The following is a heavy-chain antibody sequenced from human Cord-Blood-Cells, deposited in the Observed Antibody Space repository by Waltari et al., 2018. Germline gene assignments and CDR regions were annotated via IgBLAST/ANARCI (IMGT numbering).Heavy chain of an antibody. CDR3: ARASVTTGRYYYYYYMDV. CDR1: GYTFTGYY. Sequence: QVQLVQSGAEVKKPGASVKVSCKASGYTFTGYYMHWVRQAPGQGLEWRGWINPNSGGTNYAQKFQGRVTMTRDTSISTAYMELSRLRSDDTAVYYCARASVTTGRYYYYYYMDVWGKGTTVTVSS. V-gene: IGHV1-2*02. J-gene: IGHJ6*03. CDR2: INPNSGGT. D-gene: IGHD4-4*01.